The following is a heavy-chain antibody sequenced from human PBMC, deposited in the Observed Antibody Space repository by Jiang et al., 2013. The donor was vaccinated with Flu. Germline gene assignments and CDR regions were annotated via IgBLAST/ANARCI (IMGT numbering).Heavy chain of an antibody. CDR3: ARPGYGGNLYDAFDI. V-gene: IGHV1-69*06. CDR2: ILPIFGTA. D-gene: IGHD4-23*01. Sequence: GAEVKKPGSSVKVSCKASGGPFSSYAISWVRQAPGQGLEWMGGILPIFGTANYAQKFQGRVTITADKSTSTAYMELSSLRSEDTAVYYCARPGYGGNLYDAFDIWGQGTMVTVSS. CDR1: GGPFSSYA. J-gene: IGHJ3*02.